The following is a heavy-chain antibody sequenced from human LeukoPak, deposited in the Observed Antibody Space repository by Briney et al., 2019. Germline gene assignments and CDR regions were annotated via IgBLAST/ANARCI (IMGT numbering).Heavy chain of an antibody. V-gene: IGHV1-8*01. CDR3: ARDMVRDYYYYGMDV. CDR2: MNPNSGNT. CDR1: EHTFTSYD. Sequence: ASVKVSCKASEHTFTSYDINWVRQATGQGLEWMGWMNPNSGNTGYAQKFQGRVTMTRNTSISTAYMELSSLRSEDTAVYYCARDMVRDYYYYGMDVWGQGTTVTVSS. D-gene: IGHD2-15*01. J-gene: IGHJ6*02.